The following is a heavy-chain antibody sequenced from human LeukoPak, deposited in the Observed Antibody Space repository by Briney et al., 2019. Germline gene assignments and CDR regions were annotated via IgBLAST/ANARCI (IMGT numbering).Heavy chain of an antibody. D-gene: IGHD3-10*01. CDR3: ARQGSGSYFVDYRLIDY. CDR2: IYYSGST. J-gene: IGHJ4*02. V-gene: IGHV4-31*03. CDR1: GGSISSGGYY. Sequence: SQTLSLTCTVSGGSISSGGYYWSWIRQHPGKGLEWIGYIYYSGSTYYNPSLKSRVTISADTSKNQFSLKLNSVTAADTAVYYCARQGSGSYFVDYRLIDYWGQGTLVTVSS.